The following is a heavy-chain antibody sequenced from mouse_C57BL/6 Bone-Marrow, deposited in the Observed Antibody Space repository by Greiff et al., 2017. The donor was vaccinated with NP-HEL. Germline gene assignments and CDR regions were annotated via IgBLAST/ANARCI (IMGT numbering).Heavy chain of an antibody. D-gene: IGHD1-1*01. CDR2: ISDGGSYT. CDR1: GFTFSSYA. J-gene: IGHJ2*01. Sequence: DVMLVESGGGLVKPGGSLKLSCAASGFTFSSYAMSWVRQTPEKRLEWVATISDGGSYTYYPDNVKGRFTISCDNAKNNLYLQMSHLKSEDTAMYYCARYYYGSSYEVDYWGQGTTLTVSS. V-gene: IGHV5-4*03. CDR3: ARYYYGSSYEVDY.